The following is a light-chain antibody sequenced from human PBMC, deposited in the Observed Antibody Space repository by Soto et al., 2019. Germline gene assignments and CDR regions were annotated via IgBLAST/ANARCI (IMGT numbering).Light chain of an antibody. J-gene: IGKJ1*01. Sequence: DIQMTQSPSSLSASVGDRVTITCRAIRSISSDLNWYQQKPGKAPHLLIYGPSSLQSGVPSRFSGSGSGTDFTLTISSLQPEEFASYYCQQSYITPPTFGQGTKVEIK. V-gene: IGKV1-39*01. CDR3: QQSYITPPT. CDR2: GPS. CDR1: RSISSD.